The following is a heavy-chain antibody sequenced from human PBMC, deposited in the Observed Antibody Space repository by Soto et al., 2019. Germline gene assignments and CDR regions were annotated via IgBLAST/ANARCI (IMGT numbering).Heavy chain of an antibody. CDR2: ISYDGSNK. D-gene: IGHD1-26*01. CDR1: GFTFSSYG. Sequence: GGSLRLSCAASGFTFSSYGMHWVRQAPGKGLEWVAVISYDGSNKYYADSVKGRFTISRDNSKNTLYLQMNSLRAEDTAVYYCAKDGGVCGSYYCGSFDYWGQGTLVTVSS. CDR3: AKDGGVCGSYYCGSFDY. J-gene: IGHJ4*02. V-gene: IGHV3-30*18.